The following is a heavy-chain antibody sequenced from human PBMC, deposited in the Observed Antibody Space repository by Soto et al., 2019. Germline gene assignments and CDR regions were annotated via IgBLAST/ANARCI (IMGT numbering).Heavy chain of an antibody. J-gene: IGHJ4*02. CDR1: GGTFSSYA. CDR2: IIPIFGTA. CDR3: ASHYDSSGYYYRGLDY. Sequence: QVQLVQSGAEVKKPGSSVKVSCKASGGTFSSYAISWVRQAPGQGLEWMGGIIPIFGTADYAQKFQGRVTVTADESTSTDLMELSSLRSEATAVYYCASHYDSSGYYYRGLDYWGQGTLVTVSS. D-gene: IGHD3-22*01. V-gene: IGHV1-69*12.